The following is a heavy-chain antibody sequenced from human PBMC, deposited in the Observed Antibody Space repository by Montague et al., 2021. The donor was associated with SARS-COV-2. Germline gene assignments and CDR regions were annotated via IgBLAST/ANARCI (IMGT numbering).Heavy chain of an antibody. Sequence: PALVKPTQTLTLTCTFSGFSLSTSGMCVSWIRQPPGKAREWLARXDWXDDKYYSTSLKTRLTISKDTSKNQVVLTMTKMDPVDTATYYCARVQTTVAYDYWGQGTLVTVSS. D-gene: IGHD4-23*01. CDR1: GFSLSTSGMC. CDR2: XDWXDDK. J-gene: IGHJ4*02. V-gene: IGHV2-70*11. CDR3: ARVQTTVAYDY.